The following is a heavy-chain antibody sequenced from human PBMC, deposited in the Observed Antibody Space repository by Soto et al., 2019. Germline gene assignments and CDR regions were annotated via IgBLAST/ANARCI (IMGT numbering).Heavy chain of an antibody. CDR3: ARVNVVVPAAIYWFDP. J-gene: IGHJ5*02. V-gene: IGHV4-59*01. D-gene: IGHD2-2*01. CDR2: IYYSGST. CDR1: GGSISSYY. Sequence: PSETLSLTCTVSGGSISSYYWSWIRQPPGKGLEWIGYIYYSGSTNYNPSLKSRVTISVDTSKNQFSLKLSSVTAADTAVYYCARVNVVVPAAIYWFDPWGQGTLVTVSS.